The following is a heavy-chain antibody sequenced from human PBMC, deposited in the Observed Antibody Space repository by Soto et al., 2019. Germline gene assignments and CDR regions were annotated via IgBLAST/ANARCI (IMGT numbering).Heavy chain of an antibody. CDR1: GFTFSSYG. J-gene: IGHJ4*02. CDR2: ISYDGSNK. Sequence: QVQLVESGGGVVQPGRSLRLSCAASGFTFSSYGMHWVRQAPGKGLEWVAVISYDGSNKYYADSVKGRFTISRDNSKNTLYLKMNSLRAEDTAVYYCAKGAMWELNYWGQGTLVTVSS. V-gene: IGHV3-30*18. CDR3: AKGAMWELNY. D-gene: IGHD1-26*01.